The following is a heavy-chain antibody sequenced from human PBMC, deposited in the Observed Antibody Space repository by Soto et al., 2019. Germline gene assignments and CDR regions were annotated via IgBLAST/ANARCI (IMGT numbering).Heavy chain of an antibody. CDR1: GGSISSDSYY. V-gene: IGHV4-39*01. CDR2: ISYSGST. J-gene: IGHJ3*02. D-gene: IGHD6-19*01. CDR3: ARQSIAVAGLRIRDAFDI. Sequence: PSETLSLTFTVSGGSISSDSYYWGWIRQSLEKGLEWIASISYSGSTYYNPTLKSRLIISVDTSKNQFSLKLSSVTAADTAVYYCARQSIAVAGLRIRDAFDIWGQGTMVTVSS.